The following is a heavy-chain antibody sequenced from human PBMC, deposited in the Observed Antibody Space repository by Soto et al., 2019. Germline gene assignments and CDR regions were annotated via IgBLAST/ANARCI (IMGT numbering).Heavy chain of an antibody. V-gene: IGHV4-61*01. D-gene: IGHD5-18*01. CDR2: IYYSGST. J-gene: IGHJ4*02. CDR3: AREGYNFDY. CDR1: GGSVSSGSYY. Sequence: ESLSLTCAVSGGSVSSGSYYWSWIRQPPGKGLEWIGYIYYSGSTNYNPSLKSRVTISVDTSKNQFSLKLSSVTAADTAVYYCAREGYNFDYWGQGTLVTVYS.